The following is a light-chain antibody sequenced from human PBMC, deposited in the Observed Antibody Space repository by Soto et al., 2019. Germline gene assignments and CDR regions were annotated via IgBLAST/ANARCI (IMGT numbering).Light chain of an antibody. J-gene: IGKJ5*01. CDR1: QRVSRN. CDR3: RQRQSWPRT. V-gene: IGKV3-15*01. CDR2: ESS. Sequence: VMKQSPATLSVSTGERATLSCSASQRVSRNLAWYQQKPRQAPRLLIYESSTRATGIPARLSASGSGTEFTLTISDVQPAEFVLNYCRQRQSWPRTFGQGTRLEIK.